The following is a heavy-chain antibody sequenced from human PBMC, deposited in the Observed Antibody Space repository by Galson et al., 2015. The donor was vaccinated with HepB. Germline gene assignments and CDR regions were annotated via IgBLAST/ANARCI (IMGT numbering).Heavy chain of an antibody. Sequence: KASGYTFTSYAMHWVRQAPGQRLEWMGWINAGNGNTKYSQKFQGRVTITRDTSASTAYMELSSLRSEDTAVYYCARGSRVLLWFGELFPLDYWGQGVLVTVSS. D-gene: IGHD3-10*01. CDR1: GYTFTSYA. J-gene: IGHJ4*02. CDR2: INAGNGNT. V-gene: IGHV1-3*01. CDR3: ARGSRVLLWFGELFPLDY.